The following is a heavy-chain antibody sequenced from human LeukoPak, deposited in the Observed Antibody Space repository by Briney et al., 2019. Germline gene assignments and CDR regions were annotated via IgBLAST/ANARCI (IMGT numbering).Heavy chain of an antibody. CDR3: ARRSCSSTSCYPLDAFDI. CDR2: IYYSGST. V-gene: IGHV4-59*08. J-gene: IGHJ3*02. CDR1: GGSISSYY. D-gene: IGHD2-2*01. Sequence: PSETLSLTCTVSGGSISSYYWSWIRQPPGKGLEWIGYIYYSGSTNYNPSLKSRVTISVDTSKNQFSLKLSSVTAADTAVYYCARRSCSSTSCYPLDAFDIWGQGTMVTVSS.